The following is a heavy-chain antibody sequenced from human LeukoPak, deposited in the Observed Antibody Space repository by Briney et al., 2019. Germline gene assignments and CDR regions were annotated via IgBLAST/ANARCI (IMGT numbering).Heavy chain of an antibody. J-gene: IGHJ6*03. D-gene: IGHD2-21*02. CDR2: IYYSGST. CDR1: GGSISSSSYY. Sequence: SETLSLTCTVSGGSISSSSYYWGWIRQPPGKGLEWIGSIYYSGSTYYNPSLKSRVTISVDTSKNQFSLKLSSVTAADTAVYYCARFLFYCGGDCYRGPDYYYMDVWGKGTTVTVSS. V-gene: IGHV4-39*01. CDR3: ARFLFYCGGDCYRGPDYYYMDV.